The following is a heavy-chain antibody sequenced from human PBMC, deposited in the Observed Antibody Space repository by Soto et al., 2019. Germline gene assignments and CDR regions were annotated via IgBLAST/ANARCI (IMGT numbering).Heavy chain of an antibody. V-gene: IGHV3-30*18. CDR1: GFTFSSYG. D-gene: IGHD3-3*01. CDR2: ISNDGSNK. CDR3: AKGDFWSGYYTAPVDY. J-gene: IGHJ4*02. Sequence: QVQLVESGGGVVQPGRSLRLSCAASGFTFSSYGMHWVRQAPGKGLEWVAVISNDGSNKYYADSVKGRFTISSDNSKNSQYLQMNSLRAEDTAVYYFAKGDFWSGYYTAPVDYWGQGTLVTGCS.